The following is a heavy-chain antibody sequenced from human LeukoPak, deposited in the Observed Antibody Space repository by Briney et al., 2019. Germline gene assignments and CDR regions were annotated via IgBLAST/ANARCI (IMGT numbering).Heavy chain of an antibody. Sequence: SETLSLNCTVSGGSISSYYWSWIRQPAGKGLEWIGRIYTSGSTNYDPSLKSRVTMSVDTSKNQFSLKLSSVTAADTAIYYCARDHCDDAACYPFDRWGQGTLVTVSS. V-gene: IGHV4-4*07. J-gene: IGHJ4*02. D-gene: IGHD2-21*01. CDR3: ARDHCDDAACYPFDR. CDR2: IYTSGST. CDR1: GGSISSYY.